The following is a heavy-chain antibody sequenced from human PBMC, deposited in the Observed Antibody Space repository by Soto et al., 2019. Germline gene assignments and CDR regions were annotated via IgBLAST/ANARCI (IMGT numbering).Heavy chain of an antibody. J-gene: IGHJ5*02. CDR3: TRVADYIGGVWFDP. V-gene: IGHV3-49*04. Sequence: EVQLVESGGGLVQPGRSLRLSCTASGFTFGDYAMSWVRQAPGKGLEWVGFIRSKAYGGTTEYAASVKGRFTISRDDSKSIAYLQMNSLKTEDTAVYYCTRVADYIGGVWFDPWGQGTLVTVSS. D-gene: IGHD3-16*01. CDR1: GFTFGDYA. CDR2: IRSKAYGGTT.